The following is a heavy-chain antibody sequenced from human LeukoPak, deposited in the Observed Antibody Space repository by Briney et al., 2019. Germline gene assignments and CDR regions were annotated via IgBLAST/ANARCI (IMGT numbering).Heavy chain of an antibody. CDR3: ASSVDY. Sequence: GGSLRLSCAASGFIFSNYGMHWVRQAPGKGLEWVALISYDGSNKYFEDSVKGRFTISRDNSKNTLYLQMNSLRAEDTAVYYCASSVDYWGQGTLVTVSS. CDR2: ISYDGSNK. D-gene: IGHD5/OR15-5a*01. V-gene: IGHV3-30*03. CDR1: GFIFSNYG. J-gene: IGHJ4*02.